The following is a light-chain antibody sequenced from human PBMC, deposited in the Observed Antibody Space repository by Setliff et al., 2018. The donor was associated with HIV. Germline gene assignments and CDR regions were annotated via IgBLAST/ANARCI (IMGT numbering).Light chain of an antibody. J-gene: IGLJ1*01. CDR3: QSYDSSLSGVV. CDR2: DNN. CDR1: SSNIGTGYD. Sequence: QSVLTQPPSVSGASGQRVTISCTGSSSNIGTGYDVHWYQQLPGTAPKLLIHDNNNRPSGVPDRFSGSKSGTSASLAITGLQAEDEADYYCQSYDSSLSGVVFGSGTKVTVL. V-gene: IGLV1-40*01.